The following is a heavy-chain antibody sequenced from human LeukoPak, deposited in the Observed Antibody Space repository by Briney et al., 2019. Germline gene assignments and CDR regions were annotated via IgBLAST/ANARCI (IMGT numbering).Heavy chain of an antibody. CDR1: GYTFTNYY. Sequence: GASVKVSCKASGYTFTNYYMHWVRQAPGQGLEWMGIINPSGGSTTYTQRFQGRVIITRDTSTSTVYMELSSLRSEDTAVYYCATWGSSSSPLPTMDVWGQGTTVTVSS. CDR3: ATWGSSSSPLPTMDV. CDR2: INPSGGST. V-gene: IGHV1-46*01. D-gene: IGHD6-13*01. J-gene: IGHJ6*02.